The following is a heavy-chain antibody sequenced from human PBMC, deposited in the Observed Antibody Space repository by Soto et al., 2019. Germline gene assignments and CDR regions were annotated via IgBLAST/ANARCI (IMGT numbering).Heavy chain of an antibody. Sequence: QVQLQESGPGLVKPSETLSLTCTVSGGSISSYYWSWIRQPPGKGLEWIGYIYYSGSTNYNPSLKSRVTISVDTSKNQFSLKLSSVTAADTAVYYCARGGSSWYGYFDYWGQGTLVTVSS. CDR1: GGSISSYY. CDR2: IYYSGST. D-gene: IGHD6-13*01. V-gene: IGHV4-59*01. CDR3: ARGGSSWYGYFDY. J-gene: IGHJ4*02.